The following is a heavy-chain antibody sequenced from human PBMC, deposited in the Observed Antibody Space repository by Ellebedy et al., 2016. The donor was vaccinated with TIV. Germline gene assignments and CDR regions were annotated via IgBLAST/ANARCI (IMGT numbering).Heavy chain of an antibody. CDR1: GFTFSTYE. CDR3: ARDHPLGIENFDY. CDR2: ISSSGSTT. V-gene: IGHV3-48*03. Sequence: GESLKISCTVSGFTFSTYEMNWVRQAPGKGLEWVSYISSSGSTTYYADSVKGRFTISRDNAKNTLYLQMNSLRAEDTAVYYCARDHPLGIENFDYWGQGTLVTVSS. J-gene: IGHJ4*02. D-gene: IGHD7-27*01.